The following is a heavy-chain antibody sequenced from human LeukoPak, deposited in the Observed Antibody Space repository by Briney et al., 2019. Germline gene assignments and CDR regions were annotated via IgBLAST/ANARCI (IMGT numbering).Heavy chain of an antibody. V-gene: IGHV1-2*02. CDR1: GYTFTGYY. Sequence: ASVKVSCKASGYTFTGYYMHWVRQAPGQGLEWMGWINPNSGGTNYARKFQGRVTMTRDTSISTAYMELSRLRSDDTAVYYCARDTDTYYYDSSGYLSDYWGQGTLVTVSS. CDR2: INPNSGGT. J-gene: IGHJ4*02. CDR3: ARDTDTYYYDSSGYLSDY. D-gene: IGHD3-22*01.